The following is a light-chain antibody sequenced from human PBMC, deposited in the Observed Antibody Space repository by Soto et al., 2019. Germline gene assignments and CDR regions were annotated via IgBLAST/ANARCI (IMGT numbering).Light chain of an antibody. J-gene: IGKJ5*01. Sequence: EIVLTQSPATLSLSPGERATLSCRASQSVSSYLAWYQQRPGQAPRLLIYDASNRATGIPARFSGSGSGTDFTLTISSLEAEDFAVYYCQQRTDGPMTFGQGTRLEIK. CDR2: DAS. V-gene: IGKV3-11*01. CDR3: QQRTDGPMT. CDR1: QSVSSY.